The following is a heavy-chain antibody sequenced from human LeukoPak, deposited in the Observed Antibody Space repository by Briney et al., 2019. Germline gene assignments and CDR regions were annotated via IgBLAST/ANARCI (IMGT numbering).Heavy chain of an antibody. CDR2: IYYSGST. V-gene: IGHV4-39*07. J-gene: IGHJ4*02. CDR1: GGSISSSSYY. D-gene: IGHD5-12*01. Sequence: SETLSLTCTVSGGSISSSSYYWGWIRQPPGKGLEWIGSIYYSGSTYYNPSLKSRVTISVDTSKNQFSLKLSSVTAADTAVYYCARAGYSGYERDWGQGTLVTVSS. CDR3: ARAGYSGYERD.